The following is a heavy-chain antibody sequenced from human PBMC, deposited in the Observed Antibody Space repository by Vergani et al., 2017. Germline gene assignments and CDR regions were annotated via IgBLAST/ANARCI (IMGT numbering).Heavy chain of an antibody. D-gene: IGHD3-22*01. CDR1: GYSFTNYW. J-gene: IGHJ4*02. V-gene: IGHV5-51*01. Sequence: EVHVVQSGAEVKKPGESLKIPCQISGYSFTNYWIGWVRQMTGKGLEWMGIIHPADSDTRYSPSFQGQVTISVDKSISTAYLQRGSLRASDSAMYYCARLYGRDSSGSKYFDYWGQGTLVTVSS. CDR3: ARLYGRDSSGSKYFDY. CDR2: IHPADSDT.